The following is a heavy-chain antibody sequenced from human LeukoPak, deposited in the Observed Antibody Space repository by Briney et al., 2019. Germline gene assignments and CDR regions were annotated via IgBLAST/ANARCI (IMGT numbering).Heavy chain of an antibody. Sequence: GGSLRLSCAASGFTFSDYTMNWVRQAPGKRLEWVSYISSRSATIYYADSVKGRFTVSRDNTENSLDLQMSSLRAEDTAVYYCARTYCSGRTCYLGDAFDIWGQGTMVTVSS. CDR2: ISSRSATI. CDR1: GFTFSDYT. J-gene: IGHJ3*02. V-gene: IGHV3-48*04. CDR3: ARTYCSGRTCYLGDAFDI. D-gene: IGHD2-15*01.